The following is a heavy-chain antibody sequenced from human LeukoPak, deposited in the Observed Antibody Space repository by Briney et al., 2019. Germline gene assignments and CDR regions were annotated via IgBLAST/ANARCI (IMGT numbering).Heavy chain of an antibody. V-gene: IGHV4-59*08. CDR3: ARLDSSGYNYSAGWYFDL. CDR2: IYYSGST. J-gene: IGHJ2*01. D-gene: IGHD3-22*01. Sequence: SETLSLTCTVSGGAISSYYWSWIRQPPGKGLEWIGYIYYSGSTNYNPSLKSRVTISVDTSKNQFSLKLSSVTAADTAVYYCARLDSSGYNYSAGWYFDLWGRGTLVTVSS. CDR1: GGAISSYY.